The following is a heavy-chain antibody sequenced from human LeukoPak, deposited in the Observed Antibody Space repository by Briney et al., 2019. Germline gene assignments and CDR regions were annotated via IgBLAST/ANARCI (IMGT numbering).Heavy chain of an antibody. J-gene: IGHJ2*01. V-gene: IGHV3-23*01. Sequence: GGSLRLSCEASGFTFSTHAMSWIRQTPGKGLEWLSVISGDVQTTTYASSVKGRFTISRDNSKNTLYLEMNSLRAEDTAIYYCAKDGYYSSANHFARLHFDLWGRGTRVTVSS. CDR3: AKDGYYSSANHFARLHFDL. CDR2: ISGDVQTT. CDR1: GFTFSTHA. D-gene: IGHD3-3*01.